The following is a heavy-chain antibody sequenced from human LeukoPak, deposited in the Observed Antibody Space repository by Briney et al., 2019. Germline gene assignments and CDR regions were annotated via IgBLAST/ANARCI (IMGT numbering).Heavy chain of an antibody. CDR1: GFTFSSYA. J-gene: IGHJ6*02. D-gene: IGHD3-3*01. V-gene: IGHV3-23*01. CDR3: AKGRWVTIFGVVADNYYYGMDV. CDR2: ISGSGGST. Sequence: PGGSLRLSCAASGFTFSSYAMSWVRQAPGKGLEWVSAISGSGGSTYYADSVKGRFTISRDNSKNTLYLQMNSLRAEDTAVYYCAKGRWVTIFGVVADNYYYGMDVWGRGTTVTVSS.